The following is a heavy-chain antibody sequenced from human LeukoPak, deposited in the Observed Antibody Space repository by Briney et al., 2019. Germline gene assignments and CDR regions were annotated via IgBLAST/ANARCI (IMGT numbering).Heavy chain of an antibody. CDR2: ISSDSETI. CDR3: ATPFDY. Sequence: GGSLRLSCAASGFTFTTHSMNWVRQAPGKGLEWVSYISSDSETIYYADSVKGRFPISRDHAKNSLYLQMHSLRVEDKAVYYCATPFDYWGQGTLVTVSS. V-gene: IGHV3-48*01. J-gene: IGHJ4*02. CDR1: GFTFTTHS.